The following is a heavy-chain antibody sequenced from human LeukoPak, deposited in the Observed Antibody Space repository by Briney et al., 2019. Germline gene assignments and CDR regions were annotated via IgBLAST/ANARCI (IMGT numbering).Heavy chain of an antibody. J-gene: IGHJ5*02. CDR2: MNPNSGNT. CDR3: ARGGGYSSGWDNWFDP. D-gene: IGHD6-19*01. V-gene: IGHV1-8*01. CDR1: GYTFTSYD. Sequence: ASVTVSCTASGYTFTSYDINWVRQATGQGLEWMGWMNPNSGNTGYAQKFQGRVTMTRNTSISTAYMELSSLRSEDTAVYYCARGGGYSSGWDNWFDPWGQGTLVTVSS.